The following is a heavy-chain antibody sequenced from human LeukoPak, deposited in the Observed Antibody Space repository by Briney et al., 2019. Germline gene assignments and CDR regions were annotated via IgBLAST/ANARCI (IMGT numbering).Heavy chain of an antibody. CDR2: INHSGST. D-gene: IGHD4-17*01. CDR1: GVSFSGYY. J-gene: IGHJ3*02. CDR3: AGAREYGDYEGAFDM. Sequence: SETLSLTCAVYGVSFSGYYWSWLRQPPGKGLEWLGEINHSGSTNYNPSLKSRVTISVDTSKHQFSLKLSSVTAADTAVYYCAGAREYGDYEGAFDMGGQGTMVTVSS. V-gene: IGHV4-34*01.